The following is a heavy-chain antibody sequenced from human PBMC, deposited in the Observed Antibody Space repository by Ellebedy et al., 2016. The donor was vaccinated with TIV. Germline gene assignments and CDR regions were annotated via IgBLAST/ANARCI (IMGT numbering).Heavy chain of an antibody. J-gene: IGHJ5*02. CDR3: ARGITITNWFNP. CDR1: GGTFSSYA. D-gene: IGHD3-3*01. CDR2: IIPIFGTA. V-gene: IGHV1-69*13. Sequence: SVKVSXXASGGTFSSYAISWVRQAPGQGLEWMGGIIPIFGTANYAQKFQGRVTITADESTSTAYMELSSLRSEDTAVYYCARGITITNWFNPWGQGTLVTVSS.